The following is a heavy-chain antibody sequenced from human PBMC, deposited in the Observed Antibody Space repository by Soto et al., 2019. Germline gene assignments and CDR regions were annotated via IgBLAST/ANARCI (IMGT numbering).Heavy chain of an antibody. V-gene: IGHV3-74*01. J-gene: IGHJ3*02. CDR1: GFTFGPYW. CDR2: IDGAGSTT. Sequence: PGGSLRLSCAASGFTFGPYWLYWVRQAPGKGLVWVSHIDGAGSTTVYADSVKGRFTVSRDNAKNTLYLQMNSLRAEDTAVYYCARDRGEPDAFDIWGKGTMVTV. CDR3: ARDRGEPDAFDI.